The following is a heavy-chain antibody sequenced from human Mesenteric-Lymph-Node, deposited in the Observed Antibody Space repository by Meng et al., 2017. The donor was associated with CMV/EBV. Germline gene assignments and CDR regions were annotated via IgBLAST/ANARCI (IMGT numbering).Heavy chain of an antibody. D-gene: IGHD2-2*01. J-gene: IGHJ6*02. V-gene: IGHV1-18*01. CDR2: ISAYNGNT. CDR1: GYTFTSYG. Sequence: ASVKVSCKASGYTFTSYGISWVRQAPGQGLEWMGWISAYNGNTNYAQKLQGRVTMTTDTSTSTAYMELRSLRSDDTAVYYCGRDPGYCSSTSCSLVGYYYYYGMDVWGQGTTVTVSS. CDR3: GRDPGYCSSTSCSLVGYYYYYGMDV.